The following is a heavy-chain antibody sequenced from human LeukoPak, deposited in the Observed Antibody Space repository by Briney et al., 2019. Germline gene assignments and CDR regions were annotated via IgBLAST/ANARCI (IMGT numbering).Heavy chain of an antibody. D-gene: IGHD2-15*01. CDR1: GYSFTSYW. CDR3: ARRSRYCSGGSCSLWAFDI. V-gene: IGHV5-51*01. J-gene: IGHJ3*02. Sequence: GESLKISCKGFGYSFTSYWIGWVRQMPGKGLEWMGIIYPVDSDTRYSPSFQGQVTISADKSISTAYLQWSSLKASDTAMYYCARRSRYCSGGSCSLWAFDIWGQGTMVTVSS. CDR2: IYPVDSDT.